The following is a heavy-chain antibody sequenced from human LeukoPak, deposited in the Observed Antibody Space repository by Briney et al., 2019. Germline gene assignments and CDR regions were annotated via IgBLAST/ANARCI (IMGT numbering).Heavy chain of an antibody. Sequence: PSETLSLTCTVSGGSISSYYWSWIRQPPGKGLEWIGYIYYSGSTNYNPSLKSRVTISVDTSKNQFSLKLSSVTAADTAVYYCAGRGISELWFGELFRFDYYYCYVDVWGKGTTVTISS. CDR3: AGRGISELWFGELFRFDYYYCYVDV. J-gene: IGHJ6*03. CDR1: GGSISSYY. CDR2: IYYSGST. V-gene: IGHV4-59*01. D-gene: IGHD3-10*01.